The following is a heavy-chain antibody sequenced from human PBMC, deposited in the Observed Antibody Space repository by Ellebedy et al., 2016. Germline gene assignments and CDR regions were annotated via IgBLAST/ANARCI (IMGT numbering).Heavy chain of an antibody. CDR2: ISAYNGNT. V-gene: IGHV1-18*01. CDR1: GGTFSSYA. J-gene: IGHJ3*02. CDR3: ARERAKSSGYGDAFDI. Sequence: ASVKVSXXASGGTFSSYAISWVRQAPGQGLEWMGWISAYNGNTNYAQKLQGRVTMTRDTSTSTVYMELSSLRSEDTAVYYCARERAKSSGYGDAFDIWGQGTMVTVSS. D-gene: IGHD3-22*01.